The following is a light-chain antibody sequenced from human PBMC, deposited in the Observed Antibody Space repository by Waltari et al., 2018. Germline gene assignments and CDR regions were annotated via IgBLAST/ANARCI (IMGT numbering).Light chain of an antibody. CDR1: QSISSF. V-gene: IGKV1-39*01. CDR3: QQTYTTPYT. CDR2: AAS. J-gene: IGKJ2*01. Sequence: DLQMTQPPSSLSASVGDRVTITCRASQSISSFLGWYPQTPGKAPNLLIFAASSLQSGVPSRFSGSGSGTDFTLTISSLKAEDFATYYCQQTYTTPYTYGQGTKLEIK.